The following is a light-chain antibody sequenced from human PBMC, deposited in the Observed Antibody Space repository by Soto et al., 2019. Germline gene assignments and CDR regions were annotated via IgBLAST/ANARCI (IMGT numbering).Light chain of an antibody. CDR2: DAS. Sequence: EIVLTQSPATLSLSPGEKAPPSCRPIQVFTGSLAWYQQKPGQAPRLLIYDASNRATGIPARFSGSGSGTDFTLTISSLEPEDFAVYYCQQRSNWPLTFGGGTKVEIK. CDR3: QQRSNWPLT. V-gene: IGKV3-11*01. CDR1: QVFTGS. J-gene: IGKJ4*01.